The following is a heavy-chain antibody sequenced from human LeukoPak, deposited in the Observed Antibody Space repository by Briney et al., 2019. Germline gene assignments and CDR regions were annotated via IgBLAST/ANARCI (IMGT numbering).Heavy chain of an antibody. CDR3: ARGEMATSKWYLDY. CDR1: GYSFSNYW. V-gene: IGHV5-51*01. J-gene: IGHJ4*02. CDR2: VYPRDSDT. D-gene: IGHD5-24*01. Sequence: PGESLKISCKASGYSFSNYWIGWVRQVPGKGLEWMGIVYPRDSDTRYSPSFQGQVTTSADKSISTAYLQWSSLKASDTAVYYCARGEMATSKWYLDYWGQGTLVTVSS.